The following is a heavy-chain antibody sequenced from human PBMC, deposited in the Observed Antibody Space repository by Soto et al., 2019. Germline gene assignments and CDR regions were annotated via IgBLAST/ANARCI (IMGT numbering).Heavy chain of an antibody. CDR2: INHSGST. V-gene: IGHV4-34*01. Sequence: SETLSLTCAVYGGSFSGYYWSWIRQPPGKGLEWIGEINHSGSTNYNPSLKSRVTISVDTSKNQFSLKLSSVTAADTAVYYCARGALVVPAASPTYYYYGMDVWGQGTTVTVSS. D-gene: IGHD2-2*01. J-gene: IGHJ6*02. CDR1: GGSFSGYY. CDR3: ARGALVVPAASPTYYYYGMDV.